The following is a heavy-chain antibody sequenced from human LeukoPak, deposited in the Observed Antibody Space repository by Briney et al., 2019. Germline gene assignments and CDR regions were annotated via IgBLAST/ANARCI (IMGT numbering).Heavy chain of an antibody. CDR2: ISSSGSTI. J-gene: IGHJ6*04. D-gene: IGHD3-10*02. CDR1: GFTFSSYE. V-gene: IGHV3-48*03. CDR3: AELGITMIGGV. Sequence: GGSLRLSCAASGFTFSSYEMNWVRQAPGKGLEWVSYISSSGSTIYYADPVKGRFTISRDNAKNSLYLQMNSLRAEDTAVYYCAELGITMIGGVWGKGTTVTVSS.